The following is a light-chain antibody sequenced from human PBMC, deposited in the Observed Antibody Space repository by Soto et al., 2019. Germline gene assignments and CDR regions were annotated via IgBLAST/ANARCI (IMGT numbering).Light chain of an antibody. J-gene: IGKJ2*01. CDR3: QQYGNSPYT. Sequence: EIVLTQSPGTLSLSPGERATLSCRASQSVSSSYLAWYQQKPGQAPRLLIYGASSRATGIPDRFSGSGSGTDFTLPISRLEPEDFAVYYFQQYGNSPYTFGQGTKLEIK. CDR1: QSVSSSY. CDR2: GAS. V-gene: IGKV3-20*01.